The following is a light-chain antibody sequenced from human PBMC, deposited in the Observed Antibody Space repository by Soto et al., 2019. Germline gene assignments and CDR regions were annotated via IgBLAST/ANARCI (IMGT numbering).Light chain of an antibody. CDR3: SSYAGAVA. CDR2: EGS. V-gene: IGLV2-23*01. CDR1: SGDVGTYNL. Sequence: QSALTQPASVSGSPGQSITISCTGTSGDVGTYNLVSWYQHHPGKAPKLMIYEGSNRPSGVSPRFSGSQSGNTASLTISGLQAEDEADYYCSSYAGAVAFGGGTKLTVL. J-gene: IGLJ2*01.